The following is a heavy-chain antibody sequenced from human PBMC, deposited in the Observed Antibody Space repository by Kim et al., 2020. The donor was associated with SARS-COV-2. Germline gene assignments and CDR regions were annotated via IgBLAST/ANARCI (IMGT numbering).Heavy chain of an antibody. V-gene: IGHV1-46*01. CDR2: INPSGGST. CDR1: GYTFTSYY. J-gene: IGHJ6*02. D-gene: IGHD1-1*01. CDR3: ATASWRLLYYYYGMDV. Sequence: ASVKVSCKASGYTFTSYYMHWVRQAPGQGLEWMGIINPSGGSTSYAQKFQGRVTMTRDTSTSTVYMELSSLRSEDTAVYYCATASWRLLYYYYGMDVWGQGTTVTVSS.